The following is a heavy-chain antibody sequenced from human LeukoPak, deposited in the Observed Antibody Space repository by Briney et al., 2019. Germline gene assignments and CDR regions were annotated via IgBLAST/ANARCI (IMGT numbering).Heavy chain of an antibody. CDR1: GFTFRSYW. D-gene: IGHD4-11*01. V-gene: IGHV3-74*01. J-gene: IGHJ4*02. CDR2: INSDGIST. CDR3: ARGSDSNYPGY. Sequence: AGGSLRLSCAASGFTFRSYWMHWVRQAPGKGLVWVSRINSDGISTTYADSVKGRFTISRDNAKNTLYLQMNSLRAEDTAVYYCARGSDSNYPGYWGQGTLVTVSS.